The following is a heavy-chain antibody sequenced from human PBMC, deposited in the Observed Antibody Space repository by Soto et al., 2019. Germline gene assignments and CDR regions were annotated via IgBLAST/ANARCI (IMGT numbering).Heavy chain of an antibody. CDR3: ARRTETYYYYYMDV. D-gene: IGHD4-17*01. V-gene: IGHV4-39*01. CDR1: GGSIGSSSYY. CDR2: IYYSGST. Sequence: SETLSLTCTVSGGSIGSSSYYWCGIRQPPGKGLEWIGSIYYSGSTYYNPSLKSRVTISVDTSKNQFSLKLSSVTAADTAVYYCARRTETYYYYYMDVWGKGTTVTVSS. J-gene: IGHJ6*03.